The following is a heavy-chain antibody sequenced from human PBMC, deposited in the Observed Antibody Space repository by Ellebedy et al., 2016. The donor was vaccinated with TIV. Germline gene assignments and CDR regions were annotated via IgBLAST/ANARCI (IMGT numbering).Heavy chain of an antibody. CDR1: GGSISSYY. Sequence: SETLSLTXTVSGGSISSYYWSWIRQPPGKGLEWIGYIYYSGSTNYNPSLKSRVTISVDTSKNQFSLKLSSVTAADTAVYYCARATLDIVVVPAGNYYYYYMDVWGKGTTVTVSS. CDR2: IYYSGST. V-gene: IGHV4-59*13. J-gene: IGHJ6*03. D-gene: IGHD2-2*01. CDR3: ARATLDIVVVPAGNYYYYYMDV.